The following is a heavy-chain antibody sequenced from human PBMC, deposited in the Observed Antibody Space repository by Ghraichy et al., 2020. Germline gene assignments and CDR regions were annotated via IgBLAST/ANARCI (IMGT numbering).Heavy chain of an antibody. D-gene: IGHD2-15*01. V-gene: IGHV3-48*02. CDR1: GFTFSSYS. Sequence: GGSLRLSCAASGFTFSSYSMNWVRQAPGKGLEWVSYISSSSSTIYYADSVKGRFTISRDNAKNSLYLQMNRLRDEDTAVYYCARDFSRGRGWGQGTLVTVSS. J-gene: IGHJ4*02. CDR3: ARDFSRGRG. CDR2: ISSSSSTI.